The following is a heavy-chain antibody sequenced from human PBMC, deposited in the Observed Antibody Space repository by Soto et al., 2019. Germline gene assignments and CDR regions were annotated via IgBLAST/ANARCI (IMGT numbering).Heavy chain of an antibody. V-gene: IGHV3-30*18. J-gene: IGHJ6*02. D-gene: IGHD3-3*01. CDR1: GFTFSSYG. CDR3: AKEVWSGPMDV. CDR2: ISYDGSNK. Sequence: QVQLVESGGGVVQPGRSLRLSCAASGFTFSSYGMHWVRQAPGKGLEWVAVISYDGSNKYYADSVKGRFTISRDNSKNTLYLQMNSLRAEDTAVYYCAKEVWSGPMDVWGQVNTVTVSS.